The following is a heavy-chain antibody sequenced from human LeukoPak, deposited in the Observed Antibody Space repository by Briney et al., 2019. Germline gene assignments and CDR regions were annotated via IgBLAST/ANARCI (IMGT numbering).Heavy chain of an antibody. CDR2: IKQDGSEK. CDR3: AAHVNDAGDFGY. J-gene: IGHJ4*02. Sequence: GGSLRLSCAASGFTFSSYWMTWVRQAPEKGLEWAANIKQDGSEKYYVDSVKGRFTISRDNAKISLFLQMNNLRAEDTAVYYCAAHVNDAGDFGYWGQGTLVAVSS. D-gene: IGHD2-8*01. CDR1: GFTFSSYW. V-gene: IGHV3-7*01.